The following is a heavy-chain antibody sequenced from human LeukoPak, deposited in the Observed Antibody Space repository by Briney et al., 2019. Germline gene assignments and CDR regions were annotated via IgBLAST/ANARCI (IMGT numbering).Heavy chain of an antibody. CDR1: GGSVSSSSYH. Sequence: SETLSLTCTVSGGSVSSSSYHWGWIRQPPGKGLEWIGSVFYSGSTYYNPSLKSRVTMSVDTSKNQFSLKLSSVIAADTAVYYCARLWSTDCSGGSCPHQPNYWGQGTLVSVSS. J-gene: IGHJ4*02. CDR2: VFYSGST. CDR3: ARLWSTDCSGGSCPHQPNY. V-gene: IGHV4-39*01. D-gene: IGHD2-15*01.